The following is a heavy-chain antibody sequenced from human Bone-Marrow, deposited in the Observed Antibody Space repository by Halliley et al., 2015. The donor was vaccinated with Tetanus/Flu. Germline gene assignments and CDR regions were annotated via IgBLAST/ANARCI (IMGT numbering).Heavy chain of an antibody. CDR3: AKAYDYEDSAPDY. D-gene: IGHD3-16*01. J-gene: IGHJ4*02. V-gene: IGHV3-7*03. CDR1: GFTFSSYW. CDR2: IKQDGSGT. Sequence: SLRLSCVASGFTFSSYWMTWVRQAPGKGLEWVANIKQDGSGTHYLDSLGGRFTISRDNAKSSVYLQMNSLRAEDTAIYYGAKAYDYEDSAPDYWGQGTLVTVSS.